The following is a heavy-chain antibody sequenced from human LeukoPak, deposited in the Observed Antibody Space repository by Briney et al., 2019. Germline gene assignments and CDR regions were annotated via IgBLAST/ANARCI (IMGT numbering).Heavy chain of an antibody. D-gene: IGHD3-3*01. CDR1: GYTFTCYY. Sequence: ASVKVSCKASGYTFTCYYMHWVRQAPGQGLEWMGRINPNSGGTNYAQKFQGRVTMTRDTSISTAYMELSRLRSDDTAVYYCATYYDFWSGYYTYYFDYWGQGTLVTVSS. V-gene: IGHV1-2*06. CDR2: INPNSGGT. J-gene: IGHJ4*02. CDR3: ATYYDFWSGYYTYYFDY.